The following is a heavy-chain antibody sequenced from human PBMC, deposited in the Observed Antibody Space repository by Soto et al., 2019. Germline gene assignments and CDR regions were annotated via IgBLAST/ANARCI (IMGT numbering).Heavy chain of an antibody. V-gene: IGHV4-59*01. CDR2: IFYSGST. CDR1: GGSINNYH. Sequence: SETLSLTCTVSGGSINNYHWSWIRQSPEKGLEWIGYIFYSGSTTYNPSLKNRVTISKDTSKSQFSLKLTSVTAADTAVYYCAGEYDGSFRFDYWGQGRLVTVSS. J-gene: IGHJ4*02. CDR3: AGEYDGSFRFDY. D-gene: IGHD3-16*01.